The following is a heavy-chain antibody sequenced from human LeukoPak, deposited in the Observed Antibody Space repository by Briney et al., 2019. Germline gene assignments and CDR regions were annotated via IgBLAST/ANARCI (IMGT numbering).Heavy chain of an antibody. D-gene: IGHD3-3*01. V-gene: IGHV3-11*01. CDR1: GFTFSDYY. CDR2: ISSSGSTI. Sequence: PRGSLRLSCAASGFTFSDYYMSWVRQAPGKGLEWVSYISSSGSTIYYADSVKGRFTISTDNAKNSLYIQMNSLRAEDTAVYYCARDRRGYDFWSGYSNGMDVWGQGTTVTVSS. CDR3: ARDRRGYDFWSGYSNGMDV. J-gene: IGHJ6*02.